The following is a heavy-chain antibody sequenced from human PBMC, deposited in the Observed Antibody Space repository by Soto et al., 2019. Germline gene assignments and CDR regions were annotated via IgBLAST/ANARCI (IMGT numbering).Heavy chain of an antibody. J-gene: IGHJ4*02. CDR2: MSYAGSYK. CDR1: GFTFSDYG. D-gene: IGHD6-6*01. CDR3: AKAMYPRTVLDSSSPWGDY. V-gene: IGHV3-30*18. Sequence: QVHLVESGGGVVQPGRSLRLSCAVSGFTFSDYGMHWVRQAPGKGLEWVAVMSYAGSYKYYADSVKGRFTISRDLYRNKLFLQMNSLRLEDTAVYFCAKAMYPRTVLDSSSPWGDYWGQGTLVTVSS.